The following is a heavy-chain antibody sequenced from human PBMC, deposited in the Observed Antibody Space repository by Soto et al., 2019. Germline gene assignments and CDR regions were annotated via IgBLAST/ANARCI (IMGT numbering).Heavy chain of an antibody. J-gene: IGHJ4*02. D-gene: IGHD3-3*01. Sequence: QVQLQESGPGLVKPSGTLSLTCAVSGGSISSSYWWNWVRQTPRGGRGWIGKIYHGGTTNYNPSLKNRVTISVDKSKNQFSLKLTSVTAADTAVYYCVSSLNYDFWRDGGRHFYFDYWGRGILATVSS. CDR1: GGSISSSYW. CDR2: IYHGGTT. V-gene: IGHV4-4*02. CDR3: VSSLNYDFWRDGGRHFYFDY.